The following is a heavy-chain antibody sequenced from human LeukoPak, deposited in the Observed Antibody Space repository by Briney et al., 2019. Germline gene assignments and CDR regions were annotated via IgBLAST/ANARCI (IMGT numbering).Heavy chain of an antibody. D-gene: IGHD3-22*01. CDR2: IYYSGST. CDR1: GGSFSGYY. J-gene: IGHJ4*02. V-gene: IGHV4-59*01. CDR3: ARGGRGYYDSSGYYPDY. Sequence: SETLSLTCAVYGGSFSGYYWSWIRQPPGKGLEWIGYIYYSGSTNYNPSLKSRVTISVDTSKNQFSLKLSSVTAADTAVYYCARGGRGYYDSSGYYPDYWGQGTLVTVSS.